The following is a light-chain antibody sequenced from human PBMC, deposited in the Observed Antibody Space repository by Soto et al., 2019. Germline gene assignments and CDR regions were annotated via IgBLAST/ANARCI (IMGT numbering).Light chain of an antibody. J-gene: IGKJ1*01. Sequence: EIVLTQSPAILSMSPGERATLSCRASRSVSSYFAWYQQKPGQAPRLLIYDASNRATGVPARFSGSGSGTDFTLTISSLEPEDFAVYYCQQRRYWPVTFGQGTKVDIK. CDR1: RSVSSY. CDR3: QQRRYWPVT. V-gene: IGKV3-11*01. CDR2: DAS.